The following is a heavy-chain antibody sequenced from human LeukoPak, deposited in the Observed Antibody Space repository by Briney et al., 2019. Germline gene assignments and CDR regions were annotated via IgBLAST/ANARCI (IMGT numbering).Heavy chain of an antibody. Sequence: GESLKISCKGSGYSFTTYWIGWVRKMPGKGLEWVGIITPGDSDPRYRPSFQGQVTISADKSISTAYLQWSSLKASDTAMYYCARHGLGSSWFGFDYWGQGTLVTVSS. CDR1: GYSFTTYW. D-gene: IGHD6-13*01. J-gene: IGHJ4*02. V-gene: IGHV5-51*01. CDR3: ARHGLGSSWFGFDY. CDR2: ITPGDSDP.